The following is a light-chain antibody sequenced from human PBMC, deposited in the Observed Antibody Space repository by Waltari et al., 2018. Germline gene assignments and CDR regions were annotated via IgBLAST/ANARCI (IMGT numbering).Light chain of an antibody. Sequence: QSALTQPASVSGSAGQSITISCSGTDSDVGAYDFVSWYQQHPGKAPHLIIYEVSKRPSGISNRFSASKSGNTASLTISGRQAEDEADYYCSSYTTSSAPGVFGTGTRVTVL. J-gene: IGLJ1*01. CDR3: SSYTTSSAPGV. CDR1: DSDVGAYDF. CDR2: EVS. V-gene: IGLV2-14*01.